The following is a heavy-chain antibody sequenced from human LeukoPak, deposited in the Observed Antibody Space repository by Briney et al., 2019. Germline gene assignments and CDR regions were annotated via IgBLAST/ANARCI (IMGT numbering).Heavy chain of an antibody. CDR1: GGSFSAYY. D-gene: IGHD1-1*01. J-gene: IGHJ4*02. V-gene: IGHV4-34*01. CDR3: ARAIYKSTGTYGY. Sequence: SETLSLTCAVYGGSFSAYYWSWFRQPPGKGLDWIGEINHSRSTNYNPSLKSRVTISVDTSKNQFSLKLTSVTAADTAVYYCARAIYKSTGTYGYWGQGTLVTVSS. CDR2: INHSRST.